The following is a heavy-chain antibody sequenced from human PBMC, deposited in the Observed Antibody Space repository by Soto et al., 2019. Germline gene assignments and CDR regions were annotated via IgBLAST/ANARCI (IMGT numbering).Heavy chain of an antibody. J-gene: IGHJ4*02. D-gene: IGHD3-22*01. V-gene: IGHV1-69*13. Sequence: ASVKVSCKASGGTFSSYAISWVRQAPGQGLEWMGGIIPIFGTANYAQKFQGRATITADESTSTAYMELSSLRSEDTAVYYCATVISGYVYYFDYWGQGTLVTVSS. CDR1: GGTFSSYA. CDR2: IIPIFGTA. CDR3: ATVISGYVYYFDY.